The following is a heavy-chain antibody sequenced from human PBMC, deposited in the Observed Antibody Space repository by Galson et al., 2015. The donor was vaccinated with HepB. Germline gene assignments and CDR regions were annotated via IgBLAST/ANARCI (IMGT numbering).Heavy chain of an antibody. D-gene: IGHD5-18*01. CDR2: INAGNGNT. CDR3: ARGYFQLWLLWEYYFDY. Sequence: SVKVSCKASGSTFTSYAMHWVRQAPGQRLEWMGWINAGNGNTKYSQKFQGRVTITRDTSASTAYMELSSLRSEDTAVYYCARGYFQLWLLWEYYFDYWGQGTLVTVSS. CDR1: GSTFTSYA. J-gene: IGHJ4*02. V-gene: IGHV1-3*01.